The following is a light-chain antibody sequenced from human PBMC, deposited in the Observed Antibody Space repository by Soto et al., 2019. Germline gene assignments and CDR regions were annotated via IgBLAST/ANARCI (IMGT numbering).Light chain of an antibody. J-gene: IGKJ2*01. V-gene: IGKV2-28*01. Sequence: DIVMTQSPLSLPVTPGEPASISCRSSQSLLHSNGYNFLDWYLQKPGQSPQLLIHLGSNRASGVPDRFSGSGSGTDFTLRISRVEAEDVGVYDCMQALQTPPYTFGQGTKVEIK. CDR2: LGS. CDR3: MQALQTPPYT. CDR1: QSLLHSNGYNF.